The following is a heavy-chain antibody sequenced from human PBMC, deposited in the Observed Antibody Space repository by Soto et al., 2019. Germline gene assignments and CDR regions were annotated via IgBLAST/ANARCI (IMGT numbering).Heavy chain of an antibody. CDR3: ARGPHYKRWIDY. D-gene: IGHD4-4*01. J-gene: IGHJ4*02. Sequence: QVQLVESGGGVVQPGRSLRLSCAASGFTFSSYAMHWVRQAPGKGLEWVAVISYDGSNKYYADSVKGRFTISGDNSKNTLYLQMNSLRAEDTAVYYCARGPHYKRWIDYWGQGTLVTVSS. CDR2: ISYDGSNK. CDR1: GFTFSSYA. V-gene: IGHV3-30-3*01.